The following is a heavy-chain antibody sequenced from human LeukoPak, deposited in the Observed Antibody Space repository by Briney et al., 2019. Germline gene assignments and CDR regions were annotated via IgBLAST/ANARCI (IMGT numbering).Heavy chain of an antibody. CDR1: GFTFSSYA. J-gene: IGHJ5*02. Sequence: PGRSLRLSCAASGFTFSSYAMHWVRQAPGKGLEWVAVISYDGSNKYYADSVKGRFTISRDNAKNSLYLQMNSLRAEDTAVYYCARGVDPWGQGTLVTVSS. V-gene: IGHV3-30-3*01. CDR2: ISYDGSNK. CDR3: ARGVDP.